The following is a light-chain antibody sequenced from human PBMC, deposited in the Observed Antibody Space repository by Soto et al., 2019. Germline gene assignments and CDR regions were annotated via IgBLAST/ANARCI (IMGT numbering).Light chain of an antibody. CDR1: SSNIGAGYD. CDR3: QSYDSSLRV. CDR2: GNS. J-gene: IGLJ1*01. Sequence: QSVLTQPPSGSGAPGQRGTISCTGSSSNIGAGYDVHWYQQLPGTAPKLLIYGNSNRPSGVPDRFSGSKSGTSASLAITGLQAEDEADYYCQSYDSSLRVFGTGTKLTVL. V-gene: IGLV1-40*01.